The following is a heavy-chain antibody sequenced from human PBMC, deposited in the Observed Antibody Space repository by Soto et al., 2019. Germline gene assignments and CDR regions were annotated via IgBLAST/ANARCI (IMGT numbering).Heavy chain of an antibody. Sequence: QVQLVQSRGEVKKPGASVKVSCKTSGYSFTTYGISWVRQAPGQGLEWMGWISGYNGNTNYAQNLQGRVTXNXXXSXXTAYMELRSLRSDDTAVYYCAREGPAPYYYYGMDVWGQGSTVTVSS. CDR2: ISGYNGNT. V-gene: IGHV1-18*01. CDR3: AREGPAPYYYYGMDV. CDR1: GYSFTTYG. J-gene: IGHJ6*02.